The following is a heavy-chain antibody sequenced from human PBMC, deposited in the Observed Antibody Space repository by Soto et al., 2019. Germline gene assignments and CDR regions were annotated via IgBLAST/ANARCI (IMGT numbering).Heavy chain of an antibody. CDR1: AFTFSSYL. V-gene: IGHV3-74*01. Sequence: GVLRLSCAASAFTFSSYLMNWVRQAPGKGPVWVSRINSDGSITGYADSVKGRFTISRDNAKNTLYLQMNSLSAEDTAVYYCARRDQIAYYYGMDVWGQGTTVTVSS. J-gene: IGHJ6*02. D-gene: IGHD2-21*01. CDR3: ARRDQIAYYYGMDV. CDR2: INSDGSIT.